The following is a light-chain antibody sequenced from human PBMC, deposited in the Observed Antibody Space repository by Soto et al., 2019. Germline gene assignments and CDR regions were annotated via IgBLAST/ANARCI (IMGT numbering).Light chain of an antibody. Sequence: QSLLTQPASVSGSPGQSITISCTGTSRDVGGYNYVSWYQQHPGKAPKLMIYEVSNRPSGVSNRFSGSKSCNTASLTISGLQAEDEADYYCSSYTSSSTRVFGTGTKVTVL. J-gene: IGLJ1*01. CDR1: SRDVGGYNY. CDR2: EVS. V-gene: IGLV2-14*01. CDR3: SSYTSSSTRV.